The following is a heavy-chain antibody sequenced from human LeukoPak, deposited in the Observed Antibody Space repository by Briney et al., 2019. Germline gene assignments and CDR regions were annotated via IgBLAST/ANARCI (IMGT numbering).Heavy chain of an antibody. CDR2: MNPNSGNT. V-gene: IGHV1-8*01. J-gene: IGHJ3*02. CDR3: ARARIAVAGPDAFVI. CDR1: GYTFTSYD. D-gene: IGHD6-19*01. Sequence: ASVKVSCKASGYTFTSYDINWVRQATGQGLEWMGWMNPNSGNTGYAQKFQGRVTMTRNTSISTVYMELSSLRSEDTAVYYCARARIAVAGPDAFVIWGQGTMVTVSS.